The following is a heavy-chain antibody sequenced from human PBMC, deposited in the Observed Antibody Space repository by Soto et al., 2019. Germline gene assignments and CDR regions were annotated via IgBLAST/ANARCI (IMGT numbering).Heavy chain of an antibody. CDR2: IYHSGST. CDR1: GGSISSSNW. D-gene: IGHD3-3*01. CDR3: ARVLLIYDFWSCYPPYYYYYRMDV. Sequence: SETLSLTCAVSGGSISSSNWWSRVRQPPGKGLEWIGEIYHSGSTNYNPSLKSRVTISVDKSKNQFSLKLSSVTAADTAVYYCARVLLIYDFWSCYPPYYYYYRMDVWGQGTTVTVSS. V-gene: IGHV4-4*02. J-gene: IGHJ6*02.